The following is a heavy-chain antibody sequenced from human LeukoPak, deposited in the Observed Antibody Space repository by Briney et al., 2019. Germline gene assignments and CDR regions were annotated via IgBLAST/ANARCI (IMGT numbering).Heavy chain of an antibody. Sequence: GASVKVSCKASGYTFTSYYMHWVRQAPGQGLEWMGIINPSGGSTSYAQKFQGRVTMTRDTSTSTVYMELSSLRSEDTAVYYCASRSGSYFSVGAFDIWGQGTMVTVSP. D-gene: IGHD1-26*01. CDR3: ASRSGSYFSVGAFDI. CDR1: GYTFTSYY. V-gene: IGHV1-46*01. J-gene: IGHJ3*02. CDR2: INPSGGST.